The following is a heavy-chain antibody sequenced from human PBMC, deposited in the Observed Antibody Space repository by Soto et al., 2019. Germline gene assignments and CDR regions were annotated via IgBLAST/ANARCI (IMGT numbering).Heavy chain of an antibody. Sequence: GGSLRLSCAASGFTFSSYGMHWVRQAPGKGLGWVGVISYDGSNKYYADSVKGRFTISRDNSKNTLYLQMTSRRGEDRALHSCAKAGGSASYYSNGDYCLYGMDVWGQGTKVTV. D-gene: IGHD3-10*01. CDR2: ISYDGSNK. J-gene: IGHJ6*02. CDR1: GFTFSSYG. CDR3: AKAGGSASYYSNGDYCLYGMDV. V-gene: IGHV3-30*18.